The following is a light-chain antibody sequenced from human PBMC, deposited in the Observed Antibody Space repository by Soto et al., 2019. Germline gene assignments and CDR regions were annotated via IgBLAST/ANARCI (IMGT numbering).Light chain of an antibody. Sequence: EIVMTQSPATLSVSPGEGATVSCRASQSVSSNLAWYQQKPGQAPRLLMYGASTRATDIPARFSGAGSGTEFTLTITSLQSEDFAVYYCQQYNNWPLTFGGGTKVDIK. V-gene: IGKV3D-15*01. CDR1: QSVSSN. J-gene: IGKJ4*01. CDR2: GAS. CDR3: QQYNNWPLT.